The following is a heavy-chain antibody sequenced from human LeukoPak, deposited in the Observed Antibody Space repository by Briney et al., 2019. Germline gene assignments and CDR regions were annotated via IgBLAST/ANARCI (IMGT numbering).Heavy chain of an antibody. CDR1: GDSISSGDYY. D-gene: IGHD3-16*01. V-gene: IGHV4-61*02. J-gene: IGHJ4*02. CDR2: ISSSGST. CDR3: ARESWSYASKFHY. Sequence: PSETLSLTCTVSGDSISSGDYYWSWIRQPAGKGLEWIGRISSSGSTNYNPSLRSRVTISIDKSKNQFSLNLSSVTAADTAVYYCARESWSYASKFHYWGQGTLVTVSS.